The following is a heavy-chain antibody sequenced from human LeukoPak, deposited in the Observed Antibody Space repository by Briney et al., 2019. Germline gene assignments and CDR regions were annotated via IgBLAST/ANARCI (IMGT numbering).Heavy chain of an antibody. CDR2: ISGSGNAT. CDR3: ARSQQWLVDDAFDI. D-gene: IGHD6-19*01. Sequence: GGSLRLSCAASGFTFSRYAFFWVRQAPGRGLEWVSGISGSGNATYYGDSVKGRFTVSRDNSKNTLYLQMNSLRAEDTAVYYCARSQQWLVDDAFDIWGQGTMVTVSS. V-gene: IGHV3-23*01. CDR1: GFTFSRYA. J-gene: IGHJ3*02.